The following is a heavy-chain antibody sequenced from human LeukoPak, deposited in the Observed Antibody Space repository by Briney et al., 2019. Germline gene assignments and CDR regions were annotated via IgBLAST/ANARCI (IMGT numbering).Heavy chain of an antibody. V-gene: IGHV1-24*01. D-gene: IGHD3-10*01. J-gene: IGHJ4*02. CDR2: FDPEDGET. Sequence: GASVKVSCKVSGYTLTELSMHWVRQAPGKGLEWMGGFDPEDGETIYAQKFQGRVTMTEDTSTDTAYMELSSLRSEDTAVYYCATLDSDYGSGSYGFYYWGQGTLVTVSS. CDR3: ATLDSDYGSGSYGFYY. CDR1: GYTLTELS.